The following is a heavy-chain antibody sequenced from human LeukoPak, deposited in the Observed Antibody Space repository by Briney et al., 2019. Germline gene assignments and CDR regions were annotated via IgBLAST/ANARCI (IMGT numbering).Heavy chain of an antibody. CDR2: ISSSGGDT. Sequence: GGSLRLSCAASGFTLSSYAMSWVRQAPGKGLEWVSAISSSGGDTYYADSVKGRFTMSRDMAKDTLYLQMNSLRAEDTAVYYCAKDLKAVLFAYFDYWGQGTLVTVSS. V-gene: IGHV3-23*01. J-gene: IGHJ4*02. CDR1: GFTLSSYA. CDR3: AKDLKAVLFAYFDY. D-gene: IGHD3-16*01.